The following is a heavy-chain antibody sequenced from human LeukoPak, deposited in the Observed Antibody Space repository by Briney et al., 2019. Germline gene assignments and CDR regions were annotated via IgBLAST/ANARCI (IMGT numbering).Heavy chain of an antibody. J-gene: IGHJ4*02. CDR2: IYHSGST. D-gene: IGHD2-21*01. CDR1: GYSISSGYY. CDR3: ARSLVKYYFDY. Sequence: PSETLSLTCAVSGYSISSGYYWGWIRQPPGKGLEWIGSIYHSGSTYYNPPLKSRVTISVDTSKNQFSLKLSSVTAADTAVYYRARSLVKYYFDYWGQGTLVTVSS. V-gene: IGHV4-38-2*01.